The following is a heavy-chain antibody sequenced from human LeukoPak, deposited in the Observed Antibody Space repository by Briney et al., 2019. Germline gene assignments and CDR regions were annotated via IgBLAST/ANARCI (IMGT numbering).Heavy chain of an antibody. J-gene: IGHJ4*02. CDR1: GFTFTSYS. CDR2: ISGGGGST. Sequence: GGSLRLSCAASGFTFTSYSMNWVRQAPGKGLEWVSTISGGGGSTYYADSVKGRFTISRDNSKNTLYLQMNSLRAEDTAVYYCARALIVGATGEYYLDYWGQGTLVTVSS. V-gene: IGHV3-23*01. CDR3: ARALIVGATGEYYLDY. D-gene: IGHD1-26*01.